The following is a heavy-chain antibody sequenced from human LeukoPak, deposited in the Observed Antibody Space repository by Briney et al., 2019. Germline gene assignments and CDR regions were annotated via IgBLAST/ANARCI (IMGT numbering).Heavy chain of an antibody. J-gene: IGHJ4*02. CDR2: IWYDGSNK. CDR3: AKTPRMTTVTTFDY. D-gene: IGHD4-17*01. V-gene: IGHV3-33*06. CDR1: GFTFSSYG. Sequence: GGSLRLSCAASGFTFSSYGMHWVRQAPGKGLEWVAVIWYDGSNKYYADSVKGRFTISRDNSKNTLYLQMNSLRAEDTAVYYCAKTPRMTTVTTFDYWGQGTLVTVSS.